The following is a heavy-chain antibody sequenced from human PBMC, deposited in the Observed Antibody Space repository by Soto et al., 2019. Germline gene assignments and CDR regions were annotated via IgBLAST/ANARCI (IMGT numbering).Heavy chain of an antibody. CDR1: GFSFNSHG. CDR3: AKDLALMADY. Sequence: PGGSLRLSCTASGFSFNSHGMDWVRQAPGKGLEWVARILYDGSKEYYADSVKGRFTISRDNSKNTLCLQMDSLRVEDTAVYYCAKDLALMADYWGQGTQVTVSS. CDR2: ILYDGSKE. J-gene: IGHJ4*02. V-gene: IGHV3-30*18. D-gene: IGHD3-16*01.